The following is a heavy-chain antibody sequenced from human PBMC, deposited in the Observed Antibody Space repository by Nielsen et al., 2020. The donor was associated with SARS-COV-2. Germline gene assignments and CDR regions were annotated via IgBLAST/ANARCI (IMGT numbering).Heavy chain of an antibody. Sequence: GESLKISCAASGFTFSSYDMHWVRQATGKGLEWVSAIGTAGDTYYPGSVKGRFTISRENAKNSLYLQMNSLRAGDTAVYYCARGYSSSWYRVNYYYYYGMDVWGQGTTVTVPS. J-gene: IGHJ6*02. D-gene: IGHD6-13*01. V-gene: IGHV3-13*04. CDR2: IGTAGDT. CDR3: ARGYSSSWYRVNYYYYYGMDV. CDR1: GFTFSSYD.